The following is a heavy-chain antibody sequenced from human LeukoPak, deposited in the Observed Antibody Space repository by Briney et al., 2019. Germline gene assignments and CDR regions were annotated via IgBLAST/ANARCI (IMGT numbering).Heavy chain of an antibody. CDR2: IYYSGST. CDR1: GGSISSSSYY. D-gene: IGHD3-10*01. Sequence: SETLSLTCTVSGGSISSSSYYWGWIRQPPGKGLEWIGSIYYSGSTYYNPSLKSRVTISVDTSKNQFSLKLSSVTAADTAVYYCARDLVHLSNYYGSGSYYPRDAFDIWGQGTMVTVSS. J-gene: IGHJ3*02. V-gene: IGHV4-39*07. CDR3: ARDLVHLSNYYGSGSYYPRDAFDI.